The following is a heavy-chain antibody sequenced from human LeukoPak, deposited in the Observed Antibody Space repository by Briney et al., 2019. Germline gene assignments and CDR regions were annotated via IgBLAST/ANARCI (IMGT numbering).Heavy chain of an antibody. CDR2: IYYSGST. V-gene: IGHV4-30-4*01. CDR3: ARAAAAGSLGY. Sequence: PSETLSLTCTVSGGSISSGDYYWSWIRQPPGKGLEWIGYIYYSGSTYYNPSLKSRVTIPVDTSKNQFSLKLSSVTAADTAVYYCARAAAAGSLGYWGQGTLVTVSS. D-gene: IGHD6-13*01. J-gene: IGHJ4*02. CDR1: GGSISSGDYY.